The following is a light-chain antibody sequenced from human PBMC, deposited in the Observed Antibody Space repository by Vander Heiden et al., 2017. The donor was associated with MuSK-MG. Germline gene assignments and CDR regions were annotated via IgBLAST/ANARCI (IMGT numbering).Light chain of an antibody. V-gene: IGLV2-14*01. J-gene: IGLJ2*01. CDR2: DVS. Sequence: QSALTPPASVSESPGQSITISCTGTSSYAGGYNEVSWYQQHPGKAPKLMIYDVSNRPAGVSNRFSGSKSGNTASLTISGLQAEDEADYYCSSYTSSRPVVFGGGTKLTVL. CDR3: SSYTSSRPVV. CDR1: SSYAGGYNE.